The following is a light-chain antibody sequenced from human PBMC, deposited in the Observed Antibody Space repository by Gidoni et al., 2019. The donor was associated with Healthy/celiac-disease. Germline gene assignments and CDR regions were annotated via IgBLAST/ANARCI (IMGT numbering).Light chain of an antibody. CDR1: QGISTY. Sequence: DIQMPQSPSSLSASVGDRVTITCRASQGISTYLAWYQQKPGKVPKLLIYAASTLQSGVPSRFSGSGSGTDFTLTISSLQPEDVATYYCQKYNSDPRTFGQGTKVEIK. CDR3: QKYNSDPRT. CDR2: AAS. J-gene: IGKJ1*01. V-gene: IGKV1-27*01.